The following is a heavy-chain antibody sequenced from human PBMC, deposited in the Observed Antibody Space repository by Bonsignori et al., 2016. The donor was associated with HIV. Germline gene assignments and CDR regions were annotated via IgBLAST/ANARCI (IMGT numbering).Heavy chain of an antibody. J-gene: IGHJ6*03. D-gene: IGHD7-27*01. Sequence: GGSLRLSCAASGFTFSSYAMHWVRQAPGKGLEYVSAISSNGGSTYYANSVKGRFTISRDNSKNTLYLQMGSLRAEDMAVYYCARGVTGGYYYYYYYMDVWGKGTTVTVSS. CDR3: ARGVTGGYYYYYYYMDV. CDR1: GFTFSSYA. CDR2: ISSNGGST. V-gene: IGHV3-64*01.